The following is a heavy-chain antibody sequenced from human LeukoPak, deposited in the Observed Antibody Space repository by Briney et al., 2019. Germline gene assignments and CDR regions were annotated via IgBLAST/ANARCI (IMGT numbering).Heavy chain of an antibody. D-gene: IGHD3-10*01. CDR3: ARDLTMVRGVIRDY. J-gene: IGHJ4*02. V-gene: IGHV1-2*02. CDR1: GYTFTGYY. CDR2: INPSSGGT. Sequence: ASVKVSCKASGYTFTGYYMHWVRQAPGQGLEWMGWINPSSGGTNYAQKFQGRVTMTRDTSISTAYMELSRLRFDDTAVYYCARDLTMVRGVIRDYWGQGTLVTVSS.